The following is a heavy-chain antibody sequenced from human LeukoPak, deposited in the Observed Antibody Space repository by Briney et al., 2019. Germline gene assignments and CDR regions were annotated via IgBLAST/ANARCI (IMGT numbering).Heavy chain of an antibody. CDR3: AKGHYYDSSGYLGFDY. J-gene: IGHJ4*02. D-gene: IGHD3-22*01. CDR1: GFTFSSNW. CDR2: INSDGTAT. Sequence: GGSLRLSCAASGFTFSSNWMHWVRQAPGKGLVWVSRINSDGTATNYADSVKGRFTISRDNSKNTLYLQMNSLRAEDTAVYYCAKGHYYDSSGYLGFDYWGQGTLVTVSS. V-gene: IGHV3-74*01.